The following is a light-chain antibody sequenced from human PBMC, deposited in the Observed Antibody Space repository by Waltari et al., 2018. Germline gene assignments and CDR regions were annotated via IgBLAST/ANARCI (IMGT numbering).Light chain of an antibody. CDR1: QAISSY. V-gene: IGKV1-9*01. Sequence: DIQLTQSPSFLSASVGDRVTITCRASQAISSYLAWCQQKPGKAPKVLIYAASTLQSGVPSRFGGSGSGTEFTLTISSLQPEDFATYYCQQINSYPRTFGQGTKVEIK. CDR2: AAS. J-gene: IGKJ1*01. CDR3: QQINSYPRT.